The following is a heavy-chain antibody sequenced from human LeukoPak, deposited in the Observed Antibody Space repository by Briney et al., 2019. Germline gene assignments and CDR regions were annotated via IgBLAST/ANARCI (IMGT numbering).Heavy chain of an antibody. J-gene: IGHJ5*02. D-gene: IGHD2-21*02. CDR2: INPRGGST. Sequence: ASVQVPCKASGYTFTQYFMHWVRQAPGQGLEWMGIINPRGGSTGYAQKFQGRITMTTDMSTRTVYMELSSLESEDTAVYYCARRDCVGDCYSNWFDPWGQGTLVTVSS. CDR1: GYTFTQYF. V-gene: IGHV1-46*01. CDR3: ARRDCVGDCYSNWFDP.